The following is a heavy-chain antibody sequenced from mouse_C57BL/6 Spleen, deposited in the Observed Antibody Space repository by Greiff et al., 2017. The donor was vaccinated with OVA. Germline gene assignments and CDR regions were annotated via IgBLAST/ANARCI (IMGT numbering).Heavy chain of an antibody. CDR2: ISDGGSYT. D-gene: IGHD2-4*01. Sequence: DVKLVESGGGLVKPGGSLKLSCAASGFTFSSYAMSWVRQPPEKRLEWVATISDGGSYTYYPDNVKGRFTISRDNAKNNLYLQMSHLKSEDTAMYYCARWRDYDSAMDDWGQGTSVTVS. CDR3: ARWRDYDSAMDD. CDR1: GFTFSSYA. J-gene: IGHJ4*01. V-gene: IGHV5-4*03.